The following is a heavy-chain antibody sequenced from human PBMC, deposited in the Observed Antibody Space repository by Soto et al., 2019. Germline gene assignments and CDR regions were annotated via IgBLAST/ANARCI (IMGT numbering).Heavy chain of an antibody. CDR1: GGSISSSSYY. V-gene: IGHV4-39*01. CDR3: AGIPAAIGVGWFDP. D-gene: IGHD2-2*02. J-gene: IGHJ5*02. Sequence: QLQLQESGPGLVKPSETLSLTCTVSGGSISSSSYYWGWIRQPPGKGLEWIGSIYYSGSTYYNPSLKSRVTISVDTSKNQFSLKLSSVTVADTAVYYCAGIPAAIGVGWFDPWGQGTLVTVSS. CDR2: IYYSGST.